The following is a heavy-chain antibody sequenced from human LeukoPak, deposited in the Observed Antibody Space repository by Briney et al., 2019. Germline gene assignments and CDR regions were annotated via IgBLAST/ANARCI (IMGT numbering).Heavy chain of an antibody. J-gene: IGHJ4*02. V-gene: IGHV3-21*04. D-gene: IGHD6-25*01. CDR2: ISSSSSYI. Sequence: PGGSLRLSCAASVFTFSSYSMNWVRQAPGKGLEWVSSISSSSSYIYYADSVKGRFTISRDNAKNSRYLQMNSLRSDDTAVYYCARDRLAAIDYWGQGTLVTVSS. CDR1: VFTFSSYS. CDR3: ARDRLAAIDY.